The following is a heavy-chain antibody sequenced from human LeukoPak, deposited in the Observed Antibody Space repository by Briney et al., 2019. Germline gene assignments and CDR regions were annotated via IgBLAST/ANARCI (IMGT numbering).Heavy chain of an antibody. D-gene: IGHD3-22*01. V-gene: IGHV3-53*01. CDR1: GFTVRSSY. CDR2: IYSGGST. CDR3: ARDYYDSSGYLCSGVN. Sequence: PGGSLRLSCAASGFTVRSSYMSWVRQAPGKGLEWVSVIYSGGSTYYADSVKGRFTISRDNSKNTLYLQMNNLRAEDTAVYYCARDYYDSSGYLCSGVNWGQGTLVTVSS. J-gene: IGHJ4*02.